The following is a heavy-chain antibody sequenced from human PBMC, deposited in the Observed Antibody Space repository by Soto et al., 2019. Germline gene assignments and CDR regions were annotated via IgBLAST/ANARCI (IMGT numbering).Heavy chain of an antibody. Sequence: QVQLVQSGAEVKKPGSSVKVSCKASGGTFSTYTITWVRQAPGQGLEWMGRIIPIIGIINYAQKFQGGVTISADXXXGXXYMELTGLRSDDTAVYYCAGDPDSHYNDSHASSYPWGQGTLVTVSS. CDR3: AGDPDSHYNDSHASSYP. D-gene: IGHD4-4*01. CDR2: IIPIIGII. CDR1: GGTFSTYT. V-gene: IGHV1-69*08. J-gene: IGHJ5*02.